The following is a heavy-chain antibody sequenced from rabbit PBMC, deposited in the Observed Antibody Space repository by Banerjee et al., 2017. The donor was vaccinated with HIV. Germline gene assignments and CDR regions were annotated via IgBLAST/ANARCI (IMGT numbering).Heavy chain of an antibody. CDR1: GFSFSSSDW. CDR3: ARDSAGREDFNL. V-gene: IGHV1S45*01. CDR2: IYGGSSGSS. D-gene: IGHD4-2*01. Sequence: QEQLEESGGDLVKPEGSLTLTCKASGFSFSSSDWICWVRQAPGKGLEWIACIYGGSSGSSHYATWAKGRFTISKMPSTTVTLQMTSLTGADTATYFCARDSAGREDFNLWGQGTLVTVS. J-gene: IGHJ4*01.